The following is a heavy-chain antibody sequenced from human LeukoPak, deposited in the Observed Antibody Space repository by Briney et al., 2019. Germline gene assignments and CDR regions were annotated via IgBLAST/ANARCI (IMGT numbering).Heavy chain of an antibody. CDR3: AKQPYNYYYLDV. V-gene: IGHV3-23*01. CDR1: GLTFHDYA. J-gene: IGHJ6*03. CDR2: IVGDSSKT. Sequence: GGSLRLSCAISGLTFHDYAMTWVRQAPGKGLEWVSTIVGDSSKTYYADSVKGLFTISRDNSNYMLFLHMNNLRAEDTAIYYCAKQPYNYYYLDVWGKGTTVTVSS. D-gene: IGHD2-21*01.